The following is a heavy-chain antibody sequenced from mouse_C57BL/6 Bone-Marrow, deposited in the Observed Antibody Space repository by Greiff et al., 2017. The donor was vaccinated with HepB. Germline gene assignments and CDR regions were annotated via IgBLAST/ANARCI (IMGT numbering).Heavy chain of an antibody. CDR3: TRDNDGSSFSFDY. CDR1: GFTFSSYA. Sequence: EVKLVESGEGLVKPGGSLKLSCAASGFTFSSYAMSWVRQTPEKRLEWVAYISSGGDYIYYADTVKGRFTISRDNARNTLYLQMSSLKSEDTAMYYCTRDNDGSSFSFDYWGQGTTLTVSS. CDR2: ISSGGDYI. J-gene: IGHJ2*01. D-gene: IGHD1-1*01. V-gene: IGHV5-9-1*02.